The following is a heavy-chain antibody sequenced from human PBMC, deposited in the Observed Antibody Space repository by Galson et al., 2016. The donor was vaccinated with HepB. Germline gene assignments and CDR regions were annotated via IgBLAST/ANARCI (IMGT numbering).Heavy chain of an antibody. CDR1: GYTFSSYG. CDR3: GRDPQRYGEYALY. CDR2: ITSNNGNT. D-gene: IGHD4-17*01. J-gene: IGHJ4*02. Sequence: VKVSCKASGYTFSSYGINWVRQAPGQGLEWMGWITSNNGNTKSAQKLQGRVTMTIDTSTSTAYMELRSLRADDSAVYYCGRDPQRYGEYALYWGQGTLVTVSS. V-gene: IGHV1-18*01.